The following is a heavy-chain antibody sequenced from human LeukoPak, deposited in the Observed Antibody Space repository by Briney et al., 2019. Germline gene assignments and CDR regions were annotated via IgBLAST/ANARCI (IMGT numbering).Heavy chain of an antibody. Sequence: PGGSLRLSCEASGFTFSSYWMSWVRQAPGKGLEWVASIKEDGSEKHYVDSVKGRFTISRDNAKTSLYLQMDSLRAEDTAVYYCARGCGIPAAGGCWWSDYWGQGTLVTVSS. J-gene: IGHJ4*02. CDR1: GFTFSSYW. CDR2: IKEDGSEK. D-gene: IGHD6-13*01. CDR3: ARGCGIPAAGGCWWSDY. V-gene: IGHV3-7*04.